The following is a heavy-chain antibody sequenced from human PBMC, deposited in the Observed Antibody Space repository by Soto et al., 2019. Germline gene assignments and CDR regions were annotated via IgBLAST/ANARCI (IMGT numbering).Heavy chain of an antibody. J-gene: IGHJ6*02. CDR3: MTHFFPSSRKPPADV. CDR1: GFTFGNYA. Sequence: EVRLLESGGGLVQPGGSLRLSCEASGFTFGNYAMTCVRQAPGKGLEWVSALSGSATNTYYADSVKGRFTISRENSTNTMHLQMNSLSVDDTAVYYCMTHFFPSSRKPPADVWGQVAPVSFAS. CDR2: LSGSATNT. V-gene: IGHV3-23*01.